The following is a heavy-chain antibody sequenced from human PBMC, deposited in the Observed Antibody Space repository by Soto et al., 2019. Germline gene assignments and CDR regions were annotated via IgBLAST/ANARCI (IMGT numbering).Heavy chain of an antibody. J-gene: IGHJ6*02. Sequence: SGPTLVNPTQTLTLTCTFSGFSLSTSGVGVGWIRQPPGKALEWLALIYWNDDKRYSPSLKSRLTITKDTSKNQVVLTMTNMDPVDTATYYCAHTEAAADHYYYYGMDVWGQGTTVTVSS. D-gene: IGHD6-13*01. CDR1: GFSLSTSGVG. CDR3: AHTEAAADHYYYYGMDV. V-gene: IGHV2-5*01. CDR2: IYWNDDK.